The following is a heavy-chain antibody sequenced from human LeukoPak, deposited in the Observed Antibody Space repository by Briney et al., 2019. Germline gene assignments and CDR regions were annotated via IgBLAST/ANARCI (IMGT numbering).Heavy chain of an antibody. CDR1: GFTFSNYV. Sequence: GGSLRLSCAASGFTFSNYVMNWVRQAPGKGLEWVSYISSSGATKYYADSVKGRFTISRDNAKNSLYLQMNSLRAEDTAVYYCARDGGRAVAAALDYWDQGTLVTVSS. V-gene: IGHV3-48*03. CDR3: ARDGGRAVAAALDY. D-gene: IGHD6-13*01. CDR2: ISSSGATK. J-gene: IGHJ4*02.